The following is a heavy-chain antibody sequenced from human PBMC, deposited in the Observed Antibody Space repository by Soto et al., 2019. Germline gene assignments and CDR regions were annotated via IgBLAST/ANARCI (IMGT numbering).Heavy chain of an antibody. CDR2: INHSGST. V-gene: IGHV4-34*01. CDR1: GGSFSGYY. D-gene: IGHD2-15*01. CDR3: ARSWYDAFDI. J-gene: IGHJ3*02. Sequence: QVQLQLWGAGLLKPSETLSLTCAVYGGSFSGYYWSWIRQPPGKGLEWIGEINHSGSTNYNPSLKSRVTISVDTSKNQFSLKLSSVTAADTAVYYCARSWYDAFDIWGQGTMVTVSS.